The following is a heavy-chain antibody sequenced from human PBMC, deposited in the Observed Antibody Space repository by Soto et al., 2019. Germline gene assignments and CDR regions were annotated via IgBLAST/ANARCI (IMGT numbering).Heavy chain of an antibody. J-gene: IGHJ5*02. D-gene: IGHD6-13*01. CDR2: IYYSGST. V-gene: IGHV4-39*01. Sequence: SETLSLTCTVSGGSISSSSYYWGWIRQPPGKGLEWIGSIYYSGSTYYNPSLKSRVTISVDTSKNQFSLKLSSVTAADTAVYYCARQGGSSWYWFDPWGQGTLVTVSS. CDR1: GGSISSSSYY. CDR3: ARQGGSSWYWFDP.